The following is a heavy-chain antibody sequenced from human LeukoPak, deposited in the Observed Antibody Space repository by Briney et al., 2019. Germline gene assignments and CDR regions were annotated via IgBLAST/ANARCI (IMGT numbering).Heavy chain of an antibody. Sequence: GGSLRLSCAASGFTFSDFWMSWVRQAPGKGLEWVANIKQDGSDKNYVDSVKGRFTISRDNVEKSLHLQMNSLRAGDTAVYYCARGGSYPDYWGQGTLVTVSS. D-gene: IGHD3-16*02. CDR2: IKQDGSDK. CDR1: GFTFSDFW. J-gene: IGHJ4*02. V-gene: IGHV3-7*04. CDR3: ARGGSYPDY.